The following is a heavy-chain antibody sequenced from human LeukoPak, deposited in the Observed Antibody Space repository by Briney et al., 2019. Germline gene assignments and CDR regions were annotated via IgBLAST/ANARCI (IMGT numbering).Heavy chain of an antibody. D-gene: IGHD3-9*01. CDR3: ATDSGGRLRYFDWLSPKGFDL. J-gene: IGHJ2*01. CDR1: GGTFSSYA. Sequence: SVKVSCKASGGTFSSYAISWVRQAPGQGLEWMGGIIPIFGTANYAQKFQGRVTITADESTSTAYMELSSLRSEDTAVYYCATDSGGRLRYFDWLSPKGFDLWGRGTLVTVSS. V-gene: IGHV1-69*13. CDR2: IIPIFGTA.